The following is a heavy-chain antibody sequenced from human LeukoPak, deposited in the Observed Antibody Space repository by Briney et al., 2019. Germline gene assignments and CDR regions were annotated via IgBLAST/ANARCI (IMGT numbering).Heavy chain of an antibody. D-gene: IGHD3-22*01. CDR2: IKQDGSEK. CDR1: GFTFSSYW. CDR3: ARGGYYDSSGYSNY. J-gene: IGHJ4*02. V-gene: IGHV3-7*03. Sequence: GGSLRLSCAASGFTFSSYWMSWVRQAPGKGLEWVANIKQDGSEKYYVDSVKGRFTIPRDNAKNSLYLQMNSLRAEDTAVYYCARGGYYDSSGYSNYWGQGTLVTVSS.